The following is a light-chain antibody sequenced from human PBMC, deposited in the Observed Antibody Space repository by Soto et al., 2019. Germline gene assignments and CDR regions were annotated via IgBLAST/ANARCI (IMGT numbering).Light chain of an antibody. V-gene: IGKV3-15*01. CDR3: QQYNDWPPWT. CDR2: GSP. Sequence: EIVMTQSPATLSVSPGERATLSCSASQSVTSNLAWYQQKPGQAPRLLIYGSPTRATGIPARFSGSGSGTELTLTISSLQSEDFAVYYCQQYNDWPPWTFGQGTKV. CDR1: QSVTSN. J-gene: IGKJ1*01.